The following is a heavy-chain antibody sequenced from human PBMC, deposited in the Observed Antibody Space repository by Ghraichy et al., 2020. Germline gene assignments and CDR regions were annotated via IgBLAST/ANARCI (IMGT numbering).Heavy chain of an antibody. CDR1: GFTFSSYD. Sequence: GGSLRLSCVASGFTFSSYDMSWVRQAPGKGLEWVSAISGSGASTYYAYSVKGRFTISRDNSKNTLYLQMNSLRAEDTAVYSCAAALPRYYFDYWGQGALVTVSS. CDR2: ISGSGAST. V-gene: IGHV3-23*01. D-gene: IGHD1-26*01. J-gene: IGHJ4*02. CDR3: AAALPRYYFDY.